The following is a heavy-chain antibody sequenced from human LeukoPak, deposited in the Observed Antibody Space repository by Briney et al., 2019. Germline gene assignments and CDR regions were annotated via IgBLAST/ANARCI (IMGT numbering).Heavy chain of an antibody. CDR3: ASWGIVVVPAAMNY. CDR2: IKSKTDGGTT. J-gene: IGHJ4*02. D-gene: IGHD2-2*01. V-gene: IGHV3-15*01. Sequence: PGRSLRLSCAASGFTFGSYWMSWVRQAPGKGLEWVGRIKSKTDGGTTDYAAPVKGRFTISRDDSKNTLYLQMNSLRAEDTAVYYCASWGIVVVPAAMNYWGQGALVTVSS. CDR1: GFTFGSYW.